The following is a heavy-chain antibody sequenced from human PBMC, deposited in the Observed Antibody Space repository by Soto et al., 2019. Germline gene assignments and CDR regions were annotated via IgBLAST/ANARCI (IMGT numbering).Heavy chain of an antibody. D-gene: IGHD2-2*03. CDR2: ISSSSSYI. Sequence: PGGSLRLSCAASGFTFSSFSMNWVRQAPGKGLEWVSSISSSSSYIYYADSVKGRFTISRDNAKNSLYLQMNSLRAEDTAVYYCASVMDIVLVPAAVRYYYYGMDVWGQGTTVTVSS. J-gene: IGHJ6*02. CDR1: GFTFSSFS. V-gene: IGHV3-21*01. CDR3: ASVMDIVLVPAAVRYYYYGMDV.